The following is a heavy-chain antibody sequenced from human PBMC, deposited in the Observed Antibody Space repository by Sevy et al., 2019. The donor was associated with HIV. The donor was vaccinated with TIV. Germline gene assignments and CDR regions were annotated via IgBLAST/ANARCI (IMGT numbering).Heavy chain of an antibody. CDR1: GFTFDDYA. CDR3: TRGLATADTPEYYFDY. CDR2: ITRNSYEAYGGTT. V-gene: IGHV3-49*03. J-gene: IGHJ4*02. Sequence: GGSLRLSCTTSGFTFDDYAMSWFRQAPGKGLEWVAFITRNSYEAYGGTTDYAASVKGRFIISRDDSKSIAHLQMNSLKTEDTAVYYCTRGLATADTPEYYFDYWGQRTMVTVSS. D-gene: IGHD5-12*01.